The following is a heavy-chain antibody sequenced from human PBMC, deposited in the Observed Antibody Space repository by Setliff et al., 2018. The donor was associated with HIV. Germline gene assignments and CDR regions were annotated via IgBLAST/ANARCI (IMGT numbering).Heavy chain of an antibody. D-gene: IGHD6-19*01. CDR2: INHSGGT. CDR3: ARGKSGSGWYKYYYYGMDV. V-gene: IGHV4-34*01. J-gene: IGHJ6*02. CDR1: GGTFSLHY. Sequence: SETLSLTCAVSGGTFSLHYYTWIRQSPLRGLEWIGEINHSGGTRYNPSLKSRVTISVDTSKNQFSLKLSSVTAADTAVYYCARGKSGSGWYKYYYYGMDVWGQGTTVTVSS.